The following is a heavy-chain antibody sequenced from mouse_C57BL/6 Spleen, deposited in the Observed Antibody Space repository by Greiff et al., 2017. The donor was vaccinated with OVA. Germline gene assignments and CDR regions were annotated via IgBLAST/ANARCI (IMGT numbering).Heavy chain of an antibody. D-gene: IGHD4-1*01. V-gene: IGHV2-3*01. J-gene: IGHJ3*01. CDR1: GFSLTSYG. CDR3: AKPEKSWDAWFAY. CDR2: IWGDGST. Sequence: QVQLKESGPGLVAPSQSLSITCTVSGFSLTSYGVSWVRQPPGKGLEWLGVIWGDGSTNYHSALISRLSISKDNSKSQVFLKLNSLQTDDTATYYCAKPEKSWDAWFAYWGQGTLVTVSA.